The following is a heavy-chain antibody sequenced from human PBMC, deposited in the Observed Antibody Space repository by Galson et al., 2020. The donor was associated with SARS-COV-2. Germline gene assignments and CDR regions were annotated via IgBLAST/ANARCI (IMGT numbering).Heavy chain of an antibody. Sequence: GESLKISCAASGFTFSDAWMSWVRQAPGKGLEWVGRIRSKTDGGATDYAEPVKGRFSISRDDAKKTVDLQMNSLRAEDTAMYFCTTLNWFDPWGQGILVTVS. CDR2: IRSKTDGGAT. V-gene: IGHV3-15*01. CDR3: TTLNWFDP. J-gene: IGHJ5*02. CDR1: GFTFSDAW.